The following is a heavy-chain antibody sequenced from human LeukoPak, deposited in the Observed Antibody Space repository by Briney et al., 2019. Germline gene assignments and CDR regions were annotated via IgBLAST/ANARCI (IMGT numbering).Heavy chain of an antibody. CDR2: INNDGTAT. Sequence: GGSLRLSFAASGFTFNYFWMHWVGQVPGKGLVWVSGINNDGTATYYADSVKGRFTISRDNAKNTVYLQMNGLRAEDTTVYYCATVSEYWGQGTLVTVSS. J-gene: IGHJ4*02. V-gene: IGHV3-74*01. CDR1: GFTFNYFW. CDR3: ATVSEY.